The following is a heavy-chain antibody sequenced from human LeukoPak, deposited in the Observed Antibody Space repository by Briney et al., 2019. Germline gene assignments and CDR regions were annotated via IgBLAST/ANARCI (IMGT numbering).Heavy chain of an antibody. J-gene: IGHJ4*02. V-gene: IGHV4-34*01. Sequence: SETLSLTCAVYGGSFSGYYWSWIRQPPGKGLEWIGEINHSGSTNYNPSLKSRVTISVDTSKNQFSLKLSSVTAADTAVYYCAGDADTINWLFFWGQGTLVTVSS. D-gene: IGHD2-2*01. CDR3: AGDADTINWLFF. CDR1: GGSFSGYY. CDR2: INHSGST.